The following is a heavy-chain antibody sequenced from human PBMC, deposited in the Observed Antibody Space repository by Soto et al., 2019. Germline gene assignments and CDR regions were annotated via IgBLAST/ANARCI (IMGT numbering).Heavy chain of an antibody. CDR3: ARSSHYCSSTSGYIGADAFDI. D-gene: IGHD2-2*02. V-gene: IGHV1-69*01. CDR2: IIPIFGTA. J-gene: IGHJ3*02. Sequence: QVQLVQSGAEVKKPGSSVKVSCKASGGTFSSYAISWVRQAPGQGLEWMGGIIPIFGTANYAQKFQGRVTITADESTSTAYRELSSLRSEDTAVYDCARSSHYCSSTSGYIGADAFDIWGQGTMVTVSS. CDR1: GGTFSSYA.